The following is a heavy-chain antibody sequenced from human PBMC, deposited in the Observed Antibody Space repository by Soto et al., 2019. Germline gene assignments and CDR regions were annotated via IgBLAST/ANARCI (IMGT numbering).Heavy chain of an antibody. CDR3: ARSLEYSSSSGGFNYYYGMDV. CDR2: IYYSGST. J-gene: IGHJ6*02. D-gene: IGHD6-6*01. Sequence: SETLSLTCTVSGGSISSYYWSWIRQPPGKGLEWIGSIYYSGSTYYNPSLKSRVTISVDTSKNQFSLKLSSVTAADTAVYYCARSLEYSSSSGGFNYYYGMDVWGQGTTVTVSS. V-gene: IGHV4-59*05. CDR1: GGSISSYY.